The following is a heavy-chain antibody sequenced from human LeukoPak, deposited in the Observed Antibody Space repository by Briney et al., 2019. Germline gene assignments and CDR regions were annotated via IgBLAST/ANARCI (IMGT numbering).Heavy chain of an antibody. V-gene: IGHV1-2*02. Sequence: AASVKVSCKASAYTLTGYYLHWVRQAPGQGLEWMGWIDPNNGDIKYAQKFQGRVTMTRDRSISTAYMELSRLTSDDTALYYCARRSRNGLDAFDIWGQGTMVTVSS. D-gene: IGHD1-14*01. CDR2: IDPNNGDI. CDR3: ARRSRNGLDAFDI. J-gene: IGHJ3*02. CDR1: AYTLTGYY.